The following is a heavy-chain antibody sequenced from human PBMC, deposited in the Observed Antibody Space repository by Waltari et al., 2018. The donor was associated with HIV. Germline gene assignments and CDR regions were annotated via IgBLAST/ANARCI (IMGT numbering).Heavy chain of an antibody. CDR3: AKAMRYCSGGSCYYYYYGRDV. V-gene: IGHV3-23*01. CDR1: GFTFSSYA. Sequence: EVQLLESGGGLVQPGGSLRLSCAASGFTFSSYAMSWVRQAPGKGLEWVSGISGSGGSTYYADSVKVRCNISRDNSKNTLYLQMNSLRAEDTAVYYCAKAMRYCSGGSCYYYYYGRDVWGQGTTVTVSS. J-gene: IGHJ6*02. CDR2: ISGSGGST. D-gene: IGHD2-15*01.